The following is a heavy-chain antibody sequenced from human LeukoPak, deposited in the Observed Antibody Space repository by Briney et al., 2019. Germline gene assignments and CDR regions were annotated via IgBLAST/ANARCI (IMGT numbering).Heavy chain of an antibody. CDR1: GFTFSSYA. J-gene: IGHJ4*02. CDR2: ISSNGGST. D-gene: IGHD3-22*01. Sequence: GGSLRLSCSASGFTFSSYAMHWVRQAPGKGLEYVSAISSNGGSTYYADSVKGRFTISRDNSKNTLYLQMSSVRAEDTAVYYCVKDSRSDSSGYSHFDYWGQGTLVTVSS. V-gene: IGHV3-64D*06. CDR3: VKDSRSDSSGYSHFDY.